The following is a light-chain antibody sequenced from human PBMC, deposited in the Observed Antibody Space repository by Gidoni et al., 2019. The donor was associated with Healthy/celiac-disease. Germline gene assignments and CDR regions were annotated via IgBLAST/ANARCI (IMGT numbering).Light chain of an antibody. V-gene: IGKV2-28*01. CDR3: MQALQTWT. CDR1: QSLLHSNGYNY. Sequence: DIVMTPSPLSLPVTPGEPASISCRSSQSLLHSNGYNYLDWYLQKAGQSPQLLIYLGSNRASGVPDRFSGSGSGTDFTLKISRVEAEDVGVYYCMQALQTWTFGQGTKVEIK. CDR2: LGS. J-gene: IGKJ1*01.